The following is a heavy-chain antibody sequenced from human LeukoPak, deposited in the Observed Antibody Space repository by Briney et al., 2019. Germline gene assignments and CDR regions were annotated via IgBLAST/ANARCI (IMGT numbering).Heavy chain of an antibody. Sequence: GGSLRLSCTASGFTFSSLAMTWVRQAPGKGLEWVSGISSGFNSYHPDFVKGRLTISRDNSKNTLYLQMNSLRAEDTAVYYCAKEQGYSYSVAAFDMWGQGTMVTVSS. CDR3: AKEQGYSYSVAAFDM. V-gene: IGHV3-23*01. CDR2: ISSGFNS. D-gene: IGHD5-18*01. J-gene: IGHJ3*02. CDR1: GFTFSSLA.